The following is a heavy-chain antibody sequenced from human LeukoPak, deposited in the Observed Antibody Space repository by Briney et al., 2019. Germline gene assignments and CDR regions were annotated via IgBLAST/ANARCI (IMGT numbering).Heavy chain of an antibody. CDR2: IKQDGSET. J-gene: IGHJ4*02. D-gene: IGHD3-22*01. Sequence: PGGSLRLSCATSGFIFSNYWMSWVRQAPGKGLEWVANIKQDGSETYYVDSVKGRFTISRDDAKNSLYLQMNSLRAEDTAVYYCARDEVIFSNWGQGTLVTVSS. CDR3: ARDEVIFSN. V-gene: IGHV3-7*01. CDR1: GFIFSNYW.